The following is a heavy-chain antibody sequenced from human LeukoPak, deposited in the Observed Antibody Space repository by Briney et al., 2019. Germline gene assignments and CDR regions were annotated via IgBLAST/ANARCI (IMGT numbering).Heavy chain of an antibody. CDR1: GYNFTNSC. CDR2: IYPNDSDT. CDR3: ARGSLFPYAFDI. J-gene: IGHJ3*02. V-gene: IGHV5-51*01. Sequence: GESLKISCGGSGYNFTNSCIAWVRQMPGKGLEWMGIIYPNDSDTRYSPSFQGQATISADKSISTAYLQWSSLEASDTAMYYCARGSLFPYAFDIWGQGTMVTVSS.